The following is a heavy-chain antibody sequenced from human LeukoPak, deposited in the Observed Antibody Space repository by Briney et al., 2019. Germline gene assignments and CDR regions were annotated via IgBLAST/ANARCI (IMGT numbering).Heavy chain of an antibody. CDR1: GGSISSGSYY. Sequence: SSETLSLTCTVSGGSISSGSYYWSWIRQPAGKGLEWIGRIYPSGNTNYNPSLKSRVTISVDTSKNQFSLKLTSVTAADTAVYYCARDQGYNILTGYINWFDPWGQGTLVTVSS. CDR2: IYPSGNT. V-gene: IGHV4-61*02. CDR3: ARDQGYNILTGYINWFDP. D-gene: IGHD3-9*01. J-gene: IGHJ5*02.